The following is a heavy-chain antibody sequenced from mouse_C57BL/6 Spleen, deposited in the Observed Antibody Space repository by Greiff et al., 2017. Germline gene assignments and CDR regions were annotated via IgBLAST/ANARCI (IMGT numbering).Heavy chain of an antibody. V-gene: IGHV1-55*01. CDR1: GYTFTSYW. J-gene: IGHJ2*01. D-gene: IGHD1-1*01. CDR2: IYPGSGST. CDR3: ARFTTGVVDY. Sequence: QVQLQQPGAELVKPGASVKMSCKASGYTFTSYWITWVKQRPGQGLEWIGGIYPGSGSTNYNEKFKSKATLTVDTSSSTAYMQLSSLTSEDAAVYYCARFTTGVVDYWGQGTTLTVSS.